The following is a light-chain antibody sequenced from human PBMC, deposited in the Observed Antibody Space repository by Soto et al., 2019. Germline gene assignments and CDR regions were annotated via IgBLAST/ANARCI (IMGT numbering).Light chain of an antibody. CDR1: QSVSSN. CDR3: QQYNNWPPLT. J-gene: IGKJ4*01. CDR2: GAS. Sequence: IELAGRRATLSVSTGERATLSCRASQSVSSNLAWYQQKPGQAPRLLIYGASTRATGIPARFSGSGSGTEFTLTISSLQSEDFAVYYCQQYNNWPPLTFGGGTKVDIK. V-gene: IGKV3-15*01.